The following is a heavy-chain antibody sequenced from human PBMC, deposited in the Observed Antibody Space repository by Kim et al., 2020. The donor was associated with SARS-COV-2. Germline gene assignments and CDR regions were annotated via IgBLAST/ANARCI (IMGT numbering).Heavy chain of an antibody. V-gene: IGHV1-69*13. D-gene: IGHD1-26*01. CDR3: ARDRVRGSYSYYYYYGMDV. J-gene: IGHJ6*02. Sequence: SVKVSCKASGGTFSSYAISWVRQAPGQGLEWMGGIIPIFGTANYAQKFQGRVTITADESTSTAYMELSSLRSEDTAVYYCARDRVRGSYSYYYYYGMDVWGQGTTVTVSS. CDR1: GGTFSSYA. CDR2: IIPIFGTA.